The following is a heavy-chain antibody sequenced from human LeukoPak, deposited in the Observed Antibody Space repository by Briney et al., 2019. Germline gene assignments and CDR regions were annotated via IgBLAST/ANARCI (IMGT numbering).Heavy chain of an antibody. CDR3: ARGGQWLVRWFDP. CDR2: INHSGST. D-gene: IGHD6-19*01. Sequence: SETLSLTCAVYGGSFSGYYWSWIRQPPGKGLEWIGEINHSGSTNYNPSLKSRATISVDTSKNQFSLKLSSVTAADTAVYYCARGGQWLVRWFDPWGQGTLVTVSS. V-gene: IGHV4-34*01. CDR1: GGSFSGYY. J-gene: IGHJ5*02.